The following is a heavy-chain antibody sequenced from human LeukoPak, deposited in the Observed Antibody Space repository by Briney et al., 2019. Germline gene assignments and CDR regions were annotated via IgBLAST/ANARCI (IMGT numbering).Heavy chain of an antibody. J-gene: IGHJ3*01. V-gene: IGHV3-30*02. CDR3: VVLGELPSGAFDV. CDR1: GFIFSNSG. CDR2: IKDDGSNK. Sequence: HPGGSLRLSCEASGFIFSNSGVHWVRQAPGKGLEWVAFIKDDGSNKFYLDSLKGRFTISRDNSKNTLYLQMNSLRPEDTALYYCVVLGELPSGAFDVWGQGTLVTVSS. D-gene: IGHD1-26*01.